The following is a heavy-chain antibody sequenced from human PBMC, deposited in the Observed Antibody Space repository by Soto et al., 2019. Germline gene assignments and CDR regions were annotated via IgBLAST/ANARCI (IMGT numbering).Heavy chain of an antibody. D-gene: IGHD6-19*01. Sequence: QVQLVQSGAEVKKPGASVKVSCKASGYTFTSYDIIWVRQATGQGLEWMGWMNPSTGNTDSAEKFQGRLTMTRNTSIRTVYMELSSLSFEATDVYSCARGRIIVAGGFDPWGQGTLVTVSS. CDR2: MNPSTGNT. J-gene: IGHJ5*02. CDR1: GYTFTSYD. CDR3: ARGRIIVAGGFDP. V-gene: IGHV1-8*01.